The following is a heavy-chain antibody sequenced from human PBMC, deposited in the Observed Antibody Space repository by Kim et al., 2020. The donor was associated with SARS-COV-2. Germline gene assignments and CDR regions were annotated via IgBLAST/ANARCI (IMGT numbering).Heavy chain of an antibody. CDR3: ARGWHYGSGSYFGYYYYYGMDV. CDR2: MNPNSGNT. D-gene: IGHD3-10*01. J-gene: IGHJ6*02. V-gene: IGHV1-8*01. CDR1: GYTFTSYD. Sequence: ASVKVSCKASGYTFTSYDINWVRQATGQGLEWMGWMNPNSGNTGYAQKFQGRVTMTRNTSISTAYMELSSLRSEDTAVYYCARGWHYGSGSYFGYYYYYGMDVWGQGTTVTVSS.